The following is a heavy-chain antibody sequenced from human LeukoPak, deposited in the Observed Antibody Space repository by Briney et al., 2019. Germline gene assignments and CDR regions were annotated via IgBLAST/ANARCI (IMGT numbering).Heavy chain of an antibody. V-gene: IGHV4-4*02. Sequence: SETLSLTCAVSGDSISSTNWWSWVRQPPGKGLEWIGEIHHSGTANYNPSLKGRLTISVDKSKNQFSLKLSSVTAADTAVYFCASFRGALSSNWGNSWFDPWGQGALVTVSS. CDR3: ASFRGALSSNWGNSWFDP. CDR2: IHHSGTA. J-gene: IGHJ5*02. D-gene: IGHD7-27*01. CDR1: GDSISSTNW.